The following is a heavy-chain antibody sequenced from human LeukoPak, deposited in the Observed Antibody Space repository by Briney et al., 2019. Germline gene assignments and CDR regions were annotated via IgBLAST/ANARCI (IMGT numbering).Heavy chain of an antibody. J-gene: IGHJ4*02. CDR2: IADDGGVK. D-gene: IGHD3-3*01. Sequence: PGRSLRLSCAASGFTFDDYAMHWVRQAPGKGLEWVAVIADDGGVKQYADSVKGRFTVSRDNSKSTLYLQMNGLSVEDTAIYYCAREATWGEWYFDHWGQGTPVTVSS. V-gene: IGHV3-30*03. CDR1: GFTFDDYA. CDR3: AREATWGEWYFDH.